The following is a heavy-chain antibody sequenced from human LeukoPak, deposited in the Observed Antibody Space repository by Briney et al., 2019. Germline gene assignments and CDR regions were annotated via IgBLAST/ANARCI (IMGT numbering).Heavy chain of an antibody. D-gene: IGHD2-2*01. CDR1: GYTFTSSD. CDR2: MNPNSGNT. CDR3: ARVGYCSSSSCYSGFDP. J-gene: IGHJ5*02. V-gene: IGHV1-8*01. Sequence: ASVKVSCKASGYTFTSSDINWVRQATGQGLEWMGWMNPNSGNTGYAQKFQGRVTMTRNTSISTAYMELSSLRSEDTAVYYCARVGYCSSSSCYSGFDPWGQGTLVTVSS.